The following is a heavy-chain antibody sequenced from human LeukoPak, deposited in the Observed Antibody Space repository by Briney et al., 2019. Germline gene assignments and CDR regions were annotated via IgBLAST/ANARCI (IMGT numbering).Heavy chain of an antibody. V-gene: IGHV3-69-1*01. Sequence: KPGGSLRLSCAVSGFIFSDSYMNWIRQAPGKGLEWVSYITSGSTIYYADSVKGRFTISRDNSKNTLYLQMNSLRAEDTAVYYCAKDVAPDGLRYFDANWFDPWGQGTLVTVSS. D-gene: IGHD3-9*01. CDR2: ITSGSTI. CDR3: AKDVAPDGLRYFDANWFDP. CDR1: GFIFSDSY. J-gene: IGHJ5*02.